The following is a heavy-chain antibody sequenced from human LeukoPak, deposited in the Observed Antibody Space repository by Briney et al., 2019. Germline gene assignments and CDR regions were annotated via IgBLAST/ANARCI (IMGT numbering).Heavy chain of an antibody. Sequence: PSRSLRLSCAASGFTFDDYAMHWVRQAPGKGLEWVSGISYNSDTIAYADSVKGRFTISRDNAKNSLYLQMNSLRAEDTALYYCVKDYWGGDCYSGWYFDLWGRGTLVTVSS. J-gene: IGHJ2*01. CDR3: VKDYWGGDCYSGWYFDL. V-gene: IGHV3-9*01. CDR2: ISYNSDTI. CDR1: GFTFDDYA. D-gene: IGHD2-21*02.